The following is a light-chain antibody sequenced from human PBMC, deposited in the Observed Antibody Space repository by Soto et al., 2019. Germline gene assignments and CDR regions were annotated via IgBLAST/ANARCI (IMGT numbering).Light chain of an antibody. CDR3: HQRSSWPIT. V-gene: IGKV3-11*01. CDR1: QSVSNNY. J-gene: IGKJ5*01. Sequence: EIVLTQSPGTLSLSPGERATLSCRASQSVSNNYLAWYRQKPGQAPRLLIYDAFNRATGIPARFSGSGSGTDFTLTISSLEPEDFAVYYCHQRSSWPITFGQGTRLEIK. CDR2: DAF.